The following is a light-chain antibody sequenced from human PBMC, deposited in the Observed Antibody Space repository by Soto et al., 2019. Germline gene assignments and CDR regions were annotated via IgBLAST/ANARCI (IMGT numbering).Light chain of an antibody. Sequence: EIVLTQSPGTLSLSPGERATLSCRASQSVSSKLAWYQQEPGQAPRLLIYDTSTRATGIPDRFSGSGSGTDFTLTISRLEPEDFAVYYCQQYGSSGTFGQGTKVDIK. CDR1: QSVSSK. J-gene: IGKJ1*01. V-gene: IGKV3-20*01. CDR3: QQYGSSGT. CDR2: DTS.